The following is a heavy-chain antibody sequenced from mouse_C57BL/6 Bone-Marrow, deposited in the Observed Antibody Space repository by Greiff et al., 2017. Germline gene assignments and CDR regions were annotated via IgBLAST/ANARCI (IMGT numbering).Heavy chain of an antibody. Sequence: QVHVKQPGAELVKPGASVKLSCKASGYTFTSYWMHWVKQRPGQGLEWIGMIHPNSGSTNYNEKFKSKDTLTVDKSSSTAYMQLSSLTSEDSAVYYCARSRVLLCDYWGQGTTLTVSS. D-gene: IGHD2-1*01. CDR2: IHPNSGST. J-gene: IGHJ2*01. V-gene: IGHV1-64*01. CDR3: ARSRVLLCDY. CDR1: GYTFTSYW.